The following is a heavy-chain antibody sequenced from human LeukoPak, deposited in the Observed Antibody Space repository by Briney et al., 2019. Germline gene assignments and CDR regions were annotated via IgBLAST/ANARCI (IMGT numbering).Heavy chain of an antibody. V-gene: IGHV7-4-1*02. CDR2: INTNTGNP. Sequence: ASVKVSCKASGYTFTSYAMNWVRQAPGQGLERMGWINTNTGNPTYAQGFTGRFVFSLDTSVSTAYLQISSLKAEDTAVYYCARSRRDGYNWGYYYMDVWGKGTTVTVSS. D-gene: IGHD5-24*01. CDR3: ARSRRDGYNWGYYYMDV. CDR1: GYTFTSYA. J-gene: IGHJ6*03.